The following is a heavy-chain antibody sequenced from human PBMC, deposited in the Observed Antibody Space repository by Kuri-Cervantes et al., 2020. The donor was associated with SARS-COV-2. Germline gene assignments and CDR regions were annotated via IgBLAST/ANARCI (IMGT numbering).Heavy chain of an antibody. CDR2: IYPGDSDT. V-gene: IGHV5-51*01. D-gene: IGHD2-2*01. Sequence: GGSLRLSCKGSGYSFSHYWSARVRQMPGKGLEWMGIIYPGDSDTTYSPSFQGRVTISADKSISTAYLQWSSLTASDSAMYFCARREGYCSTSDCRPYYYYMDVWGKGTTVTVSS. CDR3: ARREGYCSTSDCRPYYYYMDV. CDR1: GYSFSHYW. J-gene: IGHJ6*03.